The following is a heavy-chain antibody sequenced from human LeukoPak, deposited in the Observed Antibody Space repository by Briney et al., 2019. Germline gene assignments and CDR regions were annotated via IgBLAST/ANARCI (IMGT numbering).Heavy chain of an antibody. J-gene: IGHJ3*02. D-gene: IGHD5-18*01. V-gene: IGHV1-46*01. CDR2: INPSGGST. CDR3: AKTDTFALGAFDI. CDR1: GYTFTSYY. Sequence: GASVKVSCKASGYTFTSYYMHWVRQAPGQGLEWMGIINPSGGSTSYAQKFQGRVTMTRDTSTSTVYMELSSLRSEDTAVYYCAKTDTFALGAFDIWGQGTMVTVSS.